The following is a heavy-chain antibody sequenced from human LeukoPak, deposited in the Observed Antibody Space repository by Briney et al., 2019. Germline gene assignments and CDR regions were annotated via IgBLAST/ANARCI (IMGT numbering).Heavy chain of an antibody. CDR2: ISAYNGNT. J-gene: IGHJ4*02. CDR1: GYTFTSYG. D-gene: IGHD2-15*01. V-gene: IGHV1-18*01. Sequence: GASVKVSCKASGYTFTSYGISWVRQAPGQGLEWMGWISAYNGNTNYAQKLQGRVTMTTDTSTSTAYMELRSLRSDDTAVYYCVSLGYCSGGSCYKGDYWGQGTLVTVSS. CDR3: VSLGYCSGGSCYKGDY.